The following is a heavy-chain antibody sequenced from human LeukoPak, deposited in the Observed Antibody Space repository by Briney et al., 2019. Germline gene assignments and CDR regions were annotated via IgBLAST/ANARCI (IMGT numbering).Heavy chain of an antibody. V-gene: IGHV3-53*05. J-gene: IGHJ3*02. Sequence: GGSLRLSCASSGLNVSRNYMSWVRQAPGKGPQWVSVIYAVHSGATIHYADSVKGRFTISRDNSKNTLYLQMGSLRAEDMAVYYCARDSLLWFGELSGDAFDIWGQGTMVTVSS. CDR3: ARDSLLWFGELSGDAFDI. CDR2: IYAVHSGATI. CDR1: GLNVSRNY. D-gene: IGHD3-10*01.